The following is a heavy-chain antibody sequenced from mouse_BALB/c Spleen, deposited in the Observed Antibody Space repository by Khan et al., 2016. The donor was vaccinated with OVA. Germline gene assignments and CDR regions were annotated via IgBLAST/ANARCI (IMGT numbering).Heavy chain of an antibody. D-gene: IGHD1-1*01. J-gene: IGHJ4*01. V-gene: IGHV1-69*02. Sequence: SGAELVRPGASVKLSCKASGYTVTNYFINWVKQRPGQGLEWIGNIYPSDGYTTYNQKFKDTATLTVDNSFSTAYMHLSSPTSDYSEVYYCTRHGSSYDAMDYWGQGTSVTVSS. CDR2: IYPSDGYT. CDR1: GYTVTNYF. CDR3: TRHGSSYDAMDY.